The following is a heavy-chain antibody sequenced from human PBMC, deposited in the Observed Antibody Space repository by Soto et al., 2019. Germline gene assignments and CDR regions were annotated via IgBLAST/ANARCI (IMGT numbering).Heavy chain of an antibody. CDR3: ARDPYYDFWSGYYRGYYYYGMDV. J-gene: IGHJ6*02. Sequence: PGGSLRLSCAASGFTFSSYGMHWVRQAPGKGLEWVAVIWYDGSNKYYADSVKGRFTISRDNSKNTLYLQMNSLRAEDTAVYYCARDPYYDFWSGYYRGYYYYGMDVWGQGTTVTVSS. D-gene: IGHD3-3*01. V-gene: IGHV3-33*01. CDR2: IWYDGSNK. CDR1: GFTFSSYG.